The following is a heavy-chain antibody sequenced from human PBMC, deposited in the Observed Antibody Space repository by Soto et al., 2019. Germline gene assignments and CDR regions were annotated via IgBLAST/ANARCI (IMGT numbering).Heavy chain of an antibody. CDR1: GFTLDDYT. V-gene: IGHV3-43*01. D-gene: IGHD2-15*01. J-gene: IGHJ4*02. Sequence: LRLSCAASGFTLDDYTMHWVRQAPGKGLEWVSLISWDGGSAYFADSVRGRFTISRDNAKNSLYLQMNSLRAEDTAVYYCARGAFSGGSCYSWNPYFDYWGQGTLFTVS. CDR2: ISWDGGSA. CDR3: ARGAFSGGSCYSWNPYFDY.